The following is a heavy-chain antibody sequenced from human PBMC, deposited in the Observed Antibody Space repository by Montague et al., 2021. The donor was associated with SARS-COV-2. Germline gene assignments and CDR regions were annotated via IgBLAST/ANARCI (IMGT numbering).Heavy chain of an antibody. J-gene: IGHJ4*02. Sequence: SETLSLTCTVSGDSVSSSYWWSWVRQAPGTGLEWIGEIFHTEATNYNPSLKSRVIISLDKSKNQFSLNLNSVTAADTAVYFCASALAHFDYWGQGTLVTVSS. D-gene: IGHD2-21*01. CDR1: GDSVSSSYW. V-gene: IGHV4-4*02. CDR2: IFHTEAT. CDR3: ASALAHFDY.